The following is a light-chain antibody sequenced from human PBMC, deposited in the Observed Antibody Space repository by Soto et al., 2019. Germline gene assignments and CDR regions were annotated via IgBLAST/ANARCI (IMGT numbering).Light chain of an antibody. Sequence: QSVLTQPASVSGSPGQSITISCTGTSSDVGGYKYVSWYQQHPGKAPKLVISEVSNRPSGISNRFSGSKSGSTAYLTISGLQAEDEADYYCSSYTTIFTYVFGTGTKVTVL. CDR1: SSDVGGYKY. CDR2: EVS. CDR3: SSYTTIFTYV. J-gene: IGLJ1*01. V-gene: IGLV2-14*01.